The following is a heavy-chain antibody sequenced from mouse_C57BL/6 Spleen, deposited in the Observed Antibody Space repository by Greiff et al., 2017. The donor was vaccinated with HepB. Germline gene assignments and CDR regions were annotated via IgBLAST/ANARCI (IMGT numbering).Heavy chain of an antibody. D-gene: IGHD1-1*01. V-gene: IGHV1-82*01. CDR3: AREGDGSSPYWYFDV. CDR1: GYAFSSSW. CDR2: IYPGDGDT. Sequence: QVQLKESGPELVKPGASVKISCKASGYAFSSSWMNWVKQRPGKGLEWIGRIYPGDGDTNYNGKFKGKATLTADKSSSTAYMQLSSLTSEDSAVYFCAREGDGSSPYWYFDVWGTGTTVTVSS. J-gene: IGHJ1*03.